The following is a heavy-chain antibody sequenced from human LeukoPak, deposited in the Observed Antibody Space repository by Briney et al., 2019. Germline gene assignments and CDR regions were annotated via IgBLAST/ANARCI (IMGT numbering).Heavy chain of an antibody. Sequence: GGSLRLSSVGSGFTFSMYWMTWVRQAPGKGLQWVANIKQEGSEKYYVDSVKGRFTISRDDAKNSLYLQMSSLRGEDTAVYYCARAHLGGWFDPWGQGTLVTVSS. J-gene: IGHJ5*02. CDR2: IKQEGSEK. D-gene: IGHD3-3*02. V-gene: IGHV3-7*01. CDR1: GFTFSMYW. CDR3: ARAHLGGWFDP.